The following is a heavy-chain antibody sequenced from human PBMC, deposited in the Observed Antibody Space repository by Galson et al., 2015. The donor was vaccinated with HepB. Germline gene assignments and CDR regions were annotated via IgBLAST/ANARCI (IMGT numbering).Heavy chain of an antibody. CDR2: INAGNGNT. CDR3: ARVQRDWLLWVPPFDY. D-gene: IGHD3-9*01. J-gene: IGHJ4*02. V-gene: IGHV1-3*01. Sequence: SVKVSCKASGYTFTSYAMHWVRQAPGQRLEWMGWINAGNGNTKYSQKFQGRVTITRDTSASTAYMELSSLRSEDTAVYYCARVQRDWLLWVPPFDYWGQGTLVTVSS. CDR1: GYTFTSYA.